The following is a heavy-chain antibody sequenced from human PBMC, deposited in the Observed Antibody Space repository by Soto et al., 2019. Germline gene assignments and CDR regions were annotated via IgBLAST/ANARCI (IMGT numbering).Heavy chain of an antibody. J-gene: IGHJ1*01. CDR1: GVTFNNSA. D-gene: IGHD3-22*01. Sequence: GASVEVSCKXSGVTFNNSAFSWVRQAPGQGLEWMGGFLPLFGTTNHAQKFQGRLSITADESTSTAYMHLSSLRSEDTAIYYCARDHWDYDSSACQLQFWGQGSLGTVSS. CDR2: FLPLFGTT. V-gene: IGHV1-69*13. CDR3: ARDHWDYDSSACQLQF.